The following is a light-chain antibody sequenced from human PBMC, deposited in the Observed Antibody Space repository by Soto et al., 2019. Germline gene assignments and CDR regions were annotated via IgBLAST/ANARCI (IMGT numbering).Light chain of an antibody. V-gene: IGKV3-15*01. CDR3: QQYINWPRT. CDR2: GIS. J-gene: IGKJ1*01. CDR1: QSVTTN. Sequence: EIVLTQSPGTLSLSPVERATLTCRASQSVTTNLAWYQQKPGQAPRLLIYGISTRATGIPTRFSGGGSGTEFTLTISSLQSEDFAVYYCQQYINWPRTFGQGTKVDIK.